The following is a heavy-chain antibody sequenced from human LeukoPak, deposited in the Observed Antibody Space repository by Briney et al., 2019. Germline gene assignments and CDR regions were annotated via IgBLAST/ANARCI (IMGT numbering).Heavy chain of an antibody. D-gene: IGHD6-19*01. CDR3: ARVGGWAREDYKADAFDI. J-gene: IGHJ3*02. Sequence: ASVKVSCKASGYTFTNFGISWVRQAPGQGLEWMGWISVYNGNTNYAQKVQDRVTMTTDTSTSTAYMELRSLRSDDTAVYYCARVGGWAREDYKADAFDIWGQGTMVTVSS. CDR1: GYTFTNFG. V-gene: IGHV1-18*01. CDR2: ISVYNGNT.